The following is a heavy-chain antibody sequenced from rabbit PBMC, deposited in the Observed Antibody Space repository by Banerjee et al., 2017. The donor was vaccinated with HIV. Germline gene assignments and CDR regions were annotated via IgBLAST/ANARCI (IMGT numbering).Heavy chain of an antibody. V-gene: IGHV1S45*01. CDR3: ARDRGYTMDGMDL. J-gene: IGHJ6*01. Sequence: QEQLEESGGDLVKPEGSLTLTCTASGFSFSSTYWISWVRQAPGKGLEWIACIYAGSSGSTSYASWAKGRFTISKTSSTTVTLQMTSLTAADTATYFCARDRGYTMDGMDLWGPGTLVTVS. D-gene: IGHD1-1*01. CDR2: IYAGSSGST. CDR1: GFSFSSTYW.